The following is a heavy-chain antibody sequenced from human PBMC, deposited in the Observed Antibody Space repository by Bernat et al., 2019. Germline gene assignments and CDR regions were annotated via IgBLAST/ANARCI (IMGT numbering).Heavy chain of an antibody. D-gene: IGHD3-3*01. CDR2: IWYDGSNK. CDR1: GFTFSSYG. CDR3: ARGYYDFWSGTSYYFDY. Sequence: QVQLVESGGGVVQPGRSLRLSCAASGFTFSSYGMHWVRQAPDKGLEWVAVIWYDGSNKYYADSVKGRFTISRDNSKNTLYLQMNSLRAEDTAVYYCARGYYDFWSGTSYYFDYWGQGTLVTVSS. V-gene: IGHV3-33*01. J-gene: IGHJ4*02.